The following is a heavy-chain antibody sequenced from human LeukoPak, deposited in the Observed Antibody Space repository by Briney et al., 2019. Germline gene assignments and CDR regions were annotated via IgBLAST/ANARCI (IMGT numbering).Heavy chain of an antibody. CDR1: GDTLKNYW. D-gene: IGHD3/OR15-3a*01. J-gene: IGHJ4*02. CDR3: ARGLGAAILDY. Sequence: GESLKISCKVSGDTLKNYWIGWVRQMPGKGLEWMGFIYPGDSDTTYSPSFQGQVAISADKSMATVYLQWSSLKASDTAMYFCARGLGAAILDYWGQGTLVTVSS. V-gene: IGHV5-51*01. CDR2: IYPGDSDT.